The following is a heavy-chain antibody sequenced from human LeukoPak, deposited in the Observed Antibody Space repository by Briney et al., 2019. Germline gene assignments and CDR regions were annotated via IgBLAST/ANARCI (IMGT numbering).Heavy chain of an antibody. J-gene: IGHJ6*04. CDR1: GGSFSGYY. V-gene: IGHV4-34*01. Sequence: PSETLSLTCAVYGGSFSGYYWSWIRQPPGKGLEWIGEINHSGSTNYNPSLKSRVTISVDTSKNQFSLKLSSVTAADTAVYYCARRGIAARMDVWGKGTTVTVSS. CDR2: INHSGST. CDR3: ARRGIAARMDV. D-gene: IGHD6-13*01.